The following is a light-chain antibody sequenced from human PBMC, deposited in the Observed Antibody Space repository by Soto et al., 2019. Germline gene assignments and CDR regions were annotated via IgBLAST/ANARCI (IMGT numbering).Light chain of an antibody. CDR1: QSVSSY. J-gene: IGKJ5*01. CDR3: QQYGSSGT. CDR2: DAS. Sequence: RGSQSVSSYLAWYQQKPGQAPRLLIYDASNRATGIPARFSGSGSGTDFTLTISRLEPEDFAVYYCQQYGSSGTFGQGTRLEIK. V-gene: IGKV3-20*01.